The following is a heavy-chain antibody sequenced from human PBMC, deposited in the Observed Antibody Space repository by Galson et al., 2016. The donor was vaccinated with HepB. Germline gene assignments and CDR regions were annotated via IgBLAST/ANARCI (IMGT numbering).Heavy chain of an antibody. Sequence: SETLSLTCTVSGDSISSSAYYWGWIRQPPGKGLDWIGSIYYTGNTYYNPSLKSRVTISVDTSKNQFSLKLTSVTAADTAVYYCARTWQQLDYFDFWGRGTLVTVSS. CDR2: IYYTGNT. CDR1: GDSISSSAYY. V-gene: IGHV4-39*07. D-gene: IGHD6-13*01. J-gene: IGHJ4*02. CDR3: ARTWQQLDYFDF.